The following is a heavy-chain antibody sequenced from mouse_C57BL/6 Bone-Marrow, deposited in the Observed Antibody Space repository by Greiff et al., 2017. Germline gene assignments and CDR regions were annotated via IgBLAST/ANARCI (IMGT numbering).Heavy chain of an antibody. CDR1: GYTFTSYW. CDR2: IDPSDSYT. Sequence: QVQLQQPGAELVMPGASVKLSCKASGYTFTSYWMHWVKQRPGQGLEWIGEIDPSDSYTNYNQKFKGKSTLTVDKSSSTAYMQLSSLTSEDSAVYYCARSSEYYCDYWGQGTTLTVSS. CDR3: ARSSEYYCDY. V-gene: IGHV1-69*01. J-gene: IGHJ2*01.